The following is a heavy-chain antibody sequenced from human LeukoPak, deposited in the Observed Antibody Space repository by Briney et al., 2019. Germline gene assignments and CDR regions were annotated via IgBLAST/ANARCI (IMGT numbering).Heavy chain of an antibody. J-gene: IGHJ5*01. CDR2: TYYRSKWYS. V-gene: IGHV6-1*01. CDR3: ARASRRGGWYDS. D-gene: IGHD2-15*01. Sequence: SQTLSLTCAISGGNVSSNSSVWNWIRQSPSRGLEWLGRTYYRSKWYSDFALSVKSRIALNPDTSKNQVSLHLSSVTSEDTAVYYCARASRRGGWYDSWGQGALVIVSS. CDR1: GGNVSSNSSV.